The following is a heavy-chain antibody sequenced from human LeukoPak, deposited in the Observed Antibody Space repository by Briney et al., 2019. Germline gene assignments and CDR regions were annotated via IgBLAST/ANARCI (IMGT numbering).Heavy chain of an antibody. CDR2: ISSSSSYI. CDR3: ASDRGITSYCSGGSCYTDY. D-gene: IGHD2-15*01. CDR1: GFTFSSYS. Sequence: GGSLRLSCAASGFTFSSYSMNWVRQAPGEGEERVSSISSSSSYIYYADSVKGRFTISRDNAKNSLYLQMNSLRAEDTAVYYCASDRGITSYCSGGSCYTDYWGQGTLVTVSS. V-gene: IGHV3-21*01. J-gene: IGHJ4*02.